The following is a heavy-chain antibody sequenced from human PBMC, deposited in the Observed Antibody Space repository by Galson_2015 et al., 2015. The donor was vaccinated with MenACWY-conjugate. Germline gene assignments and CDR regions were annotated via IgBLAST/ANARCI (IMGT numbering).Heavy chain of an antibody. Sequence: SVKVSCKASGYTFTSYYMHWVRQAPGQGLEWMGIISPSGGSTSYAQKFQGRVTMTRDTSTSTVYMELSSLRSEDTAVYYCARALFLAGRYFDWLLFYWGQGTLVTVSS. J-gene: IGHJ4*02. D-gene: IGHD3-9*01. CDR2: ISPSGGST. CDR1: GYTFTSYY. CDR3: ARALFLAGRYFDWLLFY. V-gene: IGHV1-46*01.